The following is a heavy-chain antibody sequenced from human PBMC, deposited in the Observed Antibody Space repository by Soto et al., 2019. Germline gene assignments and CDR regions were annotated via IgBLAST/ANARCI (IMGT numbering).Heavy chain of an antibody. CDR1: GFTFSSYA. D-gene: IGHD3-22*01. V-gene: IGHV3-23*01. Sequence: GGSLRLSCAASGFTFSSYAMSWVRQAPGKGLEWASAISGSGGSTYYADSVKGRFTISRDNSKNTLYLQMNSLRAEDTAVYYCAKEGCSGYYDSSGYYCDYWGQGTLDTVSS. CDR2: ISGSGGST. CDR3: AKEGCSGYYDSSGYYCDY. J-gene: IGHJ4*02.